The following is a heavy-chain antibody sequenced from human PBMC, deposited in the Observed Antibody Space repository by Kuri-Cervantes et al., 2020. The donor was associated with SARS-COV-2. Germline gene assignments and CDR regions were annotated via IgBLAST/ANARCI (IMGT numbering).Heavy chain of an antibody. Sequence: ETLSLTCAASGFTFSGSPMHWVRQASGKGLEWLGHIRTKTDNYATTYAASVRGRFTISRDDSKYTSYLQMNSLKTEDTAVYYCAREPRLGYLDYWGRGTLVTVSS. CDR3: AREPRLGYLDY. J-gene: IGHJ4*02. D-gene: IGHD6-25*01. V-gene: IGHV3-73*01. CDR2: IRTKTDNYAT. CDR1: GFTFSGSP.